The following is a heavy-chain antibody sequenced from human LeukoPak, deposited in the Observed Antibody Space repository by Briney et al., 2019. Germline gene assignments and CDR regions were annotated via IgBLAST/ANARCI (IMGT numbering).Heavy chain of an antibody. J-gene: IGHJ4*02. CDR2: IPRNGGST. CDR3: ARDIYGSGPPVGDAIDY. CDR1: GFTFSSYA. Sequence: GGSLRLSCAASGFTFSSYAMSWVRQAPGKGLEWVSSIPRNGGSTYYADSVKGRFTISRDNAKNSLYLQVNSLRAEDTAVYYCARDIYGSGPPVGDAIDYWGQGTLVTVSS. D-gene: IGHD3-10*01. V-gene: IGHV3-23*01.